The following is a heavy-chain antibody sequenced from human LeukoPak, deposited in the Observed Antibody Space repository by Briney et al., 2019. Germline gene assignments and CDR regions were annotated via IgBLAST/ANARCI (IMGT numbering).Heavy chain of an antibody. Sequence: PSETLSLTCTVSGGSISSYYWSWIRQPPGKGLEWIGYIYYSGSTNYNPSLKSRVTISVDTSKNQFSLKLSSVTAADTAVYYCARVRSPYYDFWSGRMGYFDYWGQGTLVTVSS. CDR2: IYYSGST. CDR1: GGSISSYY. D-gene: IGHD3-3*01. CDR3: ARVRSPYYDFWSGRMGYFDY. J-gene: IGHJ4*02. V-gene: IGHV4-59*01.